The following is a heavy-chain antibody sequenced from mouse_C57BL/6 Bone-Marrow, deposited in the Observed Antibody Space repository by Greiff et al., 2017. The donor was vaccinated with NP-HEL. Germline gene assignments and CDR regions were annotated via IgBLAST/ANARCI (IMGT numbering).Heavy chain of an antibody. Sequence: VQLQQPGAELVKPGASVKLSCKASGYTFTSYWMQWVKQRPGQGLEWIGEIDPSDSYTNYNQKFKGKATLTVDTSSSTAYMQLSSLTSEDSAVYYCARRDYDWDYWGQGTTLTVSS. CDR3: ARRDYDWDY. D-gene: IGHD2-4*01. V-gene: IGHV1-50*01. CDR1: GYTFTSYW. J-gene: IGHJ2*01. CDR2: IDPSDSYT.